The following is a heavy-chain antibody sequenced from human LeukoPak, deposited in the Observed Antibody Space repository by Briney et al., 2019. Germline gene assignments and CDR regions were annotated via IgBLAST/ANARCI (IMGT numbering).Heavy chain of an antibody. CDR3: AREQCSSTSCFPLFDY. CDR1: GYTFTGYY. D-gene: IGHD2-2*01. Sequence: ASVKVSCKASGYTFTGYYMHWVRQAPGQGLEWMGRINPKSGGTNYVQKFQGRVTMTRDTSISTAYMELSRLRSDDTAVYYCAREQCSSTSCFPLFDYWGQGTLVTVSS. V-gene: IGHV1-2*06. CDR2: INPKSGGT. J-gene: IGHJ4*02.